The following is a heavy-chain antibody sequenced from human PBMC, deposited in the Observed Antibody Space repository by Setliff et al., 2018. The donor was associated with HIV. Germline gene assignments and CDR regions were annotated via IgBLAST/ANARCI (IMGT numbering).Heavy chain of an antibody. CDR2: ISGSNE. CDR1: GLTFEYYA. CDR3: AKGGSQLPARFYFYMGV. Sequence: SGGSLRLSCAAPGLTFEYYAMTWVRQAPGKGLEWVSGISGSNEFHADPVKGRFTISRDNSKNTLYLQMNSLRADDTAVYYCAKGGSQLPARFYFYMGVWGKGTTVTVSS. J-gene: IGHJ6*03. D-gene: IGHD2-2*01. V-gene: IGHV3-30*02.